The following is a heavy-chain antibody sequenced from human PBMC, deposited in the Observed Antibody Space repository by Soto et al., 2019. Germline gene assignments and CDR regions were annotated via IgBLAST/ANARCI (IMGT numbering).Heavy chain of an antibody. D-gene: IGHD3-3*01. CDR2: IYWVDDK. CDR1: GFSLSTSGVG. V-gene: IGHV2-5*02. J-gene: IGHJ3*02. Sequence: QITLKESGPTLVKPTQPLTLTCTFSGFSLSTSGVGVGWIRQPPGKALAWLALIYWVDDKRYSPSLKSRLASPKDTAKNQVVLTMTNMDPADTATYFCAHSDAFGSGYRRQRGYAFDIWGQGTMVTVSS. CDR3: AHSDAFGSGYRRQRGYAFDI.